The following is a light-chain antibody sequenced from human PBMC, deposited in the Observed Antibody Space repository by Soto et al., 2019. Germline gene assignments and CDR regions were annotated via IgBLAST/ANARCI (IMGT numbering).Light chain of an antibody. CDR3: QKYNSAFLT. CDR2: AVS. V-gene: IGKV1-27*01. CDR1: QGISNY. Sequence: DLQMTQSPSSLSASVADRVTITCRASQGISNYLAWYQQKPWKVPKLLIYAVSTLESGVPSRFSGNGSGTDFTLTISSLQPEDVATYYGQKYNSAFLTFGGGTKVEIK. J-gene: IGKJ4*01.